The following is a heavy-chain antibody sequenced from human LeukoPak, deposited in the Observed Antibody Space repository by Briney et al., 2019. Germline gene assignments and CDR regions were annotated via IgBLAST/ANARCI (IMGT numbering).Heavy chain of an antibody. J-gene: IGHJ3*01. CDR3: AKEPGETGKNYWKAFDL. Sequence: GGSLRLSCAASGFAFSRYGMHWVRQAPGKGLEWVSFIRYDGTSKPYADSVKGRFTISRDNSKNTLYLQMNSLRGEDTAVYYCAKEPGETGKNYWKAFDLWGQGTVVTVSS. V-gene: IGHV3-30*02. D-gene: IGHD1-1*01. CDR2: IRYDGTSK. CDR1: GFAFSRYG.